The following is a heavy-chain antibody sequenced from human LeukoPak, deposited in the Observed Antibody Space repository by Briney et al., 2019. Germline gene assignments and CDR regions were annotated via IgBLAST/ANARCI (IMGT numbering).Heavy chain of an antibody. V-gene: IGHV4-34*01. CDR3: ASWTVTTQAFDY. CDR1: GGSFSGYY. CDR2: INHSGST. Sequence: SETLSLTCAVYGGSFSGYYWSWIRQPPGKGLEWIGEINHSGSTNYNPSLKSRVTISVDTSKNQFSLKLSSVTAADTAVYYCASWTVTTQAFDYWGQGTLVTVSS. J-gene: IGHJ4*02. D-gene: IGHD4-17*01.